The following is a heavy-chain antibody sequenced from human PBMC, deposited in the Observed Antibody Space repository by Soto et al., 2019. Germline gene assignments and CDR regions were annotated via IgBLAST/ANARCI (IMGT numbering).Heavy chain of an antibody. V-gene: IGHV3-21*01. CDR2: ISSSSYI. D-gene: IGHD3-9*01. Sequence: EVQLVESGGGLVKPGGSLRLSCAASGFTFSSYSMNWVRQAPGKGLEWVSSISSSSYIYYADSVKGRFTISRDNAKNSLYLQMNSLRAEDTAVYYCARGRTGYYGGYYYYGMDVWGQGTTVTVSS. J-gene: IGHJ6*02. CDR1: GFTFSSYS. CDR3: ARGRTGYYGGYYYYGMDV.